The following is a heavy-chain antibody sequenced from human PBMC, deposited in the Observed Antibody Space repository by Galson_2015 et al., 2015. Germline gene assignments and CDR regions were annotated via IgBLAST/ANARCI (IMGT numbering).Heavy chain of an antibody. D-gene: IGHD2-2*01. Sequence: SLRLSCAASGFTFSSYWMHWVRQAPGKGLVWVSRINSDGSSTSYADSVKGRFTISRDNAKNTLYLQMNSLRAEDTAVYYCARERVVPAATAFEIWGQGTMVTVSS. CDR2: INSDGSST. CDR1: GFTFSSYW. J-gene: IGHJ3*02. V-gene: IGHV3-74*01. CDR3: ARERVVPAATAFEI.